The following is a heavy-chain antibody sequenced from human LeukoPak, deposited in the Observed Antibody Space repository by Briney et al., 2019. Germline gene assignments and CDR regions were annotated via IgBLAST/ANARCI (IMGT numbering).Heavy chain of an antibody. V-gene: IGHV1-18*01. Sequence: ASVKVSCKASGYTFTRYGISWVRQAPGQGLEGMGWISAYNGNTNYAQKLQGRVTMTTDTSTSTAYMELRSLRSDDTAVYYCARDQGPVDTAMVTSDYWGQGTLVTVSS. D-gene: IGHD5-18*01. CDR3: ARDQGPVDTAMVTSDY. CDR1: GYTFTRYG. CDR2: ISAYNGNT. J-gene: IGHJ4*02.